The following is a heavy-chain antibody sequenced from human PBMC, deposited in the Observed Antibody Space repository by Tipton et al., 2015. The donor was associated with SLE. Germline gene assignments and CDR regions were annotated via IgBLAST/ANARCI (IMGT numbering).Heavy chain of an antibody. V-gene: IGHV4-39*07. D-gene: IGHD1-26*01. Sequence: TLSLTCTVSGGSISSSSYYWGWIRQPPGKGLEWIGEINHSGSTNYNPSLKSRVSISVDTSKTQFSLKLSSVTAADTAVYYCARDEWELQDWGQGTLVTVSS. CDR3: ARDEWELQD. CDR1: GGSISSSSYY. CDR2: INHSGST. J-gene: IGHJ4*02.